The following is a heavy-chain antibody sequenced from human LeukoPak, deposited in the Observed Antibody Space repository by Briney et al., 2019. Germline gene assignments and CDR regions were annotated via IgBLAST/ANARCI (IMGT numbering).Heavy chain of an antibody. J-gene: IGHJ3*02. D-gene: IGHD3-22*01. CDR3: AREYNSGPKQTDAFDI. V-gene: IGHV3-74*01. CDR1: GFTFSSYA. Sequence: GGSLRLSCAASGFTFSSYAMSWVRQAPGKGLVWVSRISGDEIWTSYADSVKGRFIISRDNAKDTLYLQMNSLRTEDTAVYYCAREYNSGPKQTDAFDIWGQGTMVTVSS. CDR2: ISGDEIWT.